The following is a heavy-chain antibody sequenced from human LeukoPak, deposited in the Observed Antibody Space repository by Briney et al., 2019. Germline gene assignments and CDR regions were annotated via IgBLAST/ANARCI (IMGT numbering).Heavy chain of an antibody. Sequence: GGSLRLSCAASGFTFSSYAMSWVRQAPGKGLEWVSGLSGSGGSTYYTDSVKGRFIISRDNSKNSLFLQMNSLRAEDTAVYYCARDADILTAYSFDYWGQGTLVTVSS. CDR3: ARDADILTAYSFDY. CDR2: LSGSGGST. V-gene: IGHV3-23*01. D-gene: IGHD3-9*01. CDR1: GFTFSSYA. J-gene: IGHJ4*02.